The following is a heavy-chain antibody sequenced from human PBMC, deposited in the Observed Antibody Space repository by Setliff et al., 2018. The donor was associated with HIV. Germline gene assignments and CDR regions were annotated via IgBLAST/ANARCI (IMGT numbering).Heavy chain of an antibody. V-gene: IGHV4-59*01. CDR3: VGGGYSSPNWFDP. Sequence: PSETLSLTCTVSGDSISSYFWSWIRQSPGKGLEWIGRIYSSGSTNYNPSLNSRVAILIDTSKNQFSLKLTSVTAADTAVYYCVGGGYSSPNWFDPWGQGTLVTAPQ. CDR2: IYSSGST. CDR1: GDSISSYF. D-gene: IGHD6-13*01. J-gene: IGHJ5*02.